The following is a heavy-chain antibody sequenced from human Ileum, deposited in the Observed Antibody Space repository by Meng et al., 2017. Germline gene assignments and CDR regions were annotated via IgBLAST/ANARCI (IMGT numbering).Heavy chain of an antibody. D-gene: IGHD3-22*01. Sequence: EVHLLGRGEGLVQPGGSLRLAWAASGFTFSSLAMSWVRQAPGKGLEWVSGIGAGGHTTYYADSVKGRLTISRDNSKNTLSLQMNSLGAEDTAVYYCVREQYESRGHWGQGTLVTVSS. J-gene: IGHJ4*02. V-gene: IGHV3-23*01. CDR1: GFTFSSLA. CDR3: VREQYESRGH. CDR2: IGAGGHTT.